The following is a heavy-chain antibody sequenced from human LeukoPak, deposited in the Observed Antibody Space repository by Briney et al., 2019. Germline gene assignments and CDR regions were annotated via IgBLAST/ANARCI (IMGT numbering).Heavy chain of an antibody. D-gene: IGHD5-18*01. CDR1: GFTFSSYS. CDR2: ISSSSSTI. V-gene: IGHV3-48*01. J-gene: IGHJ6*02. CDR3: ARDRQQLWRYYYYGMDV. Sequence: GGSLRLSCAASGFTFSSYSMNWVRQAPGKGLEWVSYISSSSSTIYYADSVKGRFTISRDNAKNSLYLQMNSLRAEDTAVYYCARDRQQLWRYYYYGMDVWGQGTTVTVSS.